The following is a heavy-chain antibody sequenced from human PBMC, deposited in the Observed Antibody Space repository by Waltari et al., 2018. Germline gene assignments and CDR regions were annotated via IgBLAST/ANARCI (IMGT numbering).Heavy chain of an antibody. CDR2: IRPYNGKT. V-gene: IGHV1-18*04. Sequence: QVQLVQSGADVKKPGASVKVSCKASGYQFVSYGISWVRQAPGQGLEWMVWIRPYNGKTIYAQNVQGRVFMTAETSTDTAYMELTSLRSDDTAVYYCARDRLRWLHSGSDQWGQGTLVTVSS. CDR1: GYQFVSYG. CDR3: ARDRLRWLHSGSDQ. J-gene: IGHJ4*02. D-gene: IGHD5-12*01.